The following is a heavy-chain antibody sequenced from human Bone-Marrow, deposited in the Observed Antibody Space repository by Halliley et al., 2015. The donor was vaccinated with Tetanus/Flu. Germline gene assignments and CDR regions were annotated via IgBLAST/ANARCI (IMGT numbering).Heavy chain of an antibody. CDR3: AKDPRNWPGMYFDS. D-gene: IGHD1-1*01. CDR1: GVTVSNNY. J-gene: IGHJ4*02. Sequence: QLVQSGGGLIQPGGSLRLSCAASGVTVSNNYMSWVRQAPGKGLEWVASIGDHENSIDYAKSVKGRFTVSRDNSKNTVYLQMDSLRAEDTAVYYCAKDPRNWPGMYFDSWGQGTLVTVSS. V-gene: IGHV3-53*03. CDR2: IGDHENSI.